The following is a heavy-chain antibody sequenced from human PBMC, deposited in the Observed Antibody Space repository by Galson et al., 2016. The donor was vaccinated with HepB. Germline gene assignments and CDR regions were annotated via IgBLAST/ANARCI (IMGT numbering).Heavy chain of an antibody. D-gene: IGHD3-10*01. V-gene: IGHV1-18*04. CDR3: ARDTGNYYSSGFDI. J-gene: IGHJ4*02. CDR2: ISTYNGNT. Sequence: SVKVSCKASGYSFTSDGISWVRQAPGQGLEWMGWISTYNGNTNYAQKLQSRVTMTTDTSTSTAYMELRSLRSDDTAVFYCARDTGNYYSSGFDIWGQGTLITVSS. CDR1: GYSFTSDG.